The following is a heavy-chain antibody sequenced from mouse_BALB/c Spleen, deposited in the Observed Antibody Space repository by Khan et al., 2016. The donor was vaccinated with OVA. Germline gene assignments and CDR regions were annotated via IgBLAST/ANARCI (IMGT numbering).Heavy chain of an antibody. CDR3: AREYDFFAY. Sequence: VQLQQSGPDLVKPGASVKMSCKASGYSFTGYYMNWVKQSHGKSLECIGRVNPNTGNTNYNQKFRGKAILIVDTSSSKAYMELRSLTSEDSAVYYCAREYDFFAYWGQGTLVTVSA. J-gene: IGHJ3*01. D-gene: IGHD2-14*01. CDR2: VNPNTGNT. CDR1: GYSFTGYY. V-gene: IGHV1-26*01.